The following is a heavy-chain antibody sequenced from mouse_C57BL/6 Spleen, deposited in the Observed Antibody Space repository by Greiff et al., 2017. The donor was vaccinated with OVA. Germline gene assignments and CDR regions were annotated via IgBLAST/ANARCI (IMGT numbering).Heavy chain of an antibody. CDR2: IDPENGDT. CDR1: GFNITDDY. D-gene: IGHD3-2*02. Sequence: DVQLQESGAELVRPGASVKLSCTASGFNITDDYMHWVKQRPEQGLEWIGWIDPENGDTEYASKFQGKATITADTSSNTAYLQLSSLTSEDTAVYYCTRRQLRLPLFAYWGQGTLVTVSA. J-gene: IGHJ3*01. CDR3: TRRQLRLPLFAY. V-gene: IGHV14-4*01.